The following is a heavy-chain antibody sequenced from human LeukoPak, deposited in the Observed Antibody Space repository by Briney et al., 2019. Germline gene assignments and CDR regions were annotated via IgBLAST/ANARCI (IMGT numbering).Heavy chain of an antibody. CDR1: GFTFSSYA. V-gene: IGHV3-64*01. CDR2: ISSNGGST. Sequence: GGPLRLSCVASGFTFSSYAMHWVRQAPGKGLEYVSAISSNGGSTYYANSVKGRFTISRDNSKNTLYLQMGSLRAEDMAVYYCARDLYDSSCLDAFDIWGQGTMVTVSS. D-gene: IGHD3-22*01. CDR3: ARDLYDSSCLDAFDI. J-gene: IGHJ3*02.